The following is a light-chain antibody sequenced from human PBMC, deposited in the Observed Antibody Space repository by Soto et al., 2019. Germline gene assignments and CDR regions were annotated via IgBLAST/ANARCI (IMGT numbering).Light chain of an antibody. CDR3: QTWGTGLVV. CDR1: SGHSSYA. V-gene: IGLV4-69*01. J-gene: IGLJ2*01. CDR2: LSSDGSH. Sequence: QPVLTQSPSASASLGASVKLTCTLSSGHSSYAIAWHQQQPEKGPRYLMKLSSDGSHSKGDGIPDRFSGSSSGAERYLTVSSIQSEDEADYYGQTWGTGLVVFGGGTKLTVL.